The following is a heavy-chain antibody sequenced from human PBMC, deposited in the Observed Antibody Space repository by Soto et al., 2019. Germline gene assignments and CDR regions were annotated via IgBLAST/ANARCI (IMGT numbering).Heavy chain of an antibody. CDR2: IWYDGSNK. V-gene: IGHV3-33*01. CDR1: GFTFSSYG. CDR3: AREYDFWSGYYPQGWFDP. D-gene: IGHD3-3*01. Sequence: PGGSLRLSCAASGFTFSSYGMHWVRQAPGKGLEWVAVIWYDGSNKYYADSVKGRFTISRDNSKNTLYLQMNSLRAEDMAVYYCAREYDFWSGYYPQGWFDPWGQGTLVTVSS. J-gene: IGHJ5*02.